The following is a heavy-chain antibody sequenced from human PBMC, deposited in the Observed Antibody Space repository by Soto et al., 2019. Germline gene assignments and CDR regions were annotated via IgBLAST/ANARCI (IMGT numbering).Heavy chain of an antibody. CDR1: GFTFSSYA. V-gene: IGHV3-23*01. J-gene: IGHJ5*02. Sequence: GGSLRLSCAASGFTFSSYAMSWVRQAPGKGLEWVSAISGSGGSTYYADSVKGRFTISRDNSKNTLYLQMNSLRAEDTAVYYCAKDGGSGWYVHSWFDPWGQGTLVTVSS. CDR2: ISGSGGST. D-gene: IGHD6-19*01. CDR3: AKDGGSGWYVHSWFDP.